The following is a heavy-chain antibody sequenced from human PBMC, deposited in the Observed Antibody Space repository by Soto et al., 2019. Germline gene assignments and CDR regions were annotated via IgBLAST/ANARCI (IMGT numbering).Heavy chain of an antibody. J-gene: IGHJ5*02. CDR2: ISAYNGNT. CDR1: AYTFTSYF. CDR3: ARDLSGVWFDP. Sequence: ASVNVSCNASAYTFTSYFISWVRQAPGQGLEWMGWISAYNGNTNYAQELQGRVTMTTDTSTSTAYMELRSLRSDDTAVYYCARDLSGVWFDPWGQGTLVTVSS. V-gene: IGHV1-18*01. D-gene: IGHD5-12*01.